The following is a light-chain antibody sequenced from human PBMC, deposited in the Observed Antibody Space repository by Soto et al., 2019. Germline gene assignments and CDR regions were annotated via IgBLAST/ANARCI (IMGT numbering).Light chain of an antibody. CDR3: SSYTDRNNLV. J-gene: IGLJ1*01. CDR1: SSDIGGYNS. CDR2: DVS. Sequence: QSVLTQSLSASGSPGQSVTISCTGTSSDIGGYNSVSWYQQHPGKAPKVMIYDVSKRPSGVPDRFSGSKSGNTASLTVSALQAEDEADYYCSSYTDRNNLVFGTGTKVTVL. V-gene: IGLV2-8*01.